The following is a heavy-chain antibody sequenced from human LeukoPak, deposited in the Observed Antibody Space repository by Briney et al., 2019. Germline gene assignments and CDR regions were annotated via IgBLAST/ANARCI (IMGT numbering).Heavy chain of an antibody. CDR2: ATSTADGGAT. CDR1: RLTFSNAW. CDR3: TTDEGGFPGYFDF. D-gene: IGHD3-16*01. J-gene: IGHJ4*02. Sequence: GGSLRLSCAASRLTFSNAWMSWARQAPGNGLEWVGRATSTADGGATDYAARVKGRFTISRHESKNTLYLQMNRLKTDDTAVYCCTTDEGGFPGYFDFWGRGTLVTVSS. V-gene: IGHV3-15*01.